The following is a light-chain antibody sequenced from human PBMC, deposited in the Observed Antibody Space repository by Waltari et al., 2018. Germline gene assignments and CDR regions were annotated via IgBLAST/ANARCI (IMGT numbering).Light chain of an antibody. CDR2: EVT. J-gene: IGLJ3*02. CDR3: CSYAGGGTWV. Sequence: QSALTQPASVSGSPGQSITISCSGSSSDVGTYTHVSWYQQDPGEAPKLRIYEVTLRPSGVSDLFTGSKSGNTASLTISGLQAEDEAYYYCCSYAGGGTWVFGGGTKLTVL. V-gene: IGLV2-23*02. CDR1: SSDVGTYTH.